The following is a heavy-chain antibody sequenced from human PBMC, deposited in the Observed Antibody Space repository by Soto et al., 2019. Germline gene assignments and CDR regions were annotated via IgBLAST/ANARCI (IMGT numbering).Heavy chain of an antibody. Sequence: HPGGSLRLSCAPSGFIFTSYTMHWVRQAPGKGLEWVAVISHDGANKYYAESVKGRFTISRDNSDHTLLLQMSSLRTEDTALYFCARGGYNDVLTNIAYGYYRDSWGQGT. CDR1: GFIFTSYT. D-gene: IGHD3-9*01. J-gene: IGHJ4*02. CDR3: ARGGYNDVLTNIAYGYYRDS. CDR2: ISHDGANK. V-gene: IGHV3-30-3*01.